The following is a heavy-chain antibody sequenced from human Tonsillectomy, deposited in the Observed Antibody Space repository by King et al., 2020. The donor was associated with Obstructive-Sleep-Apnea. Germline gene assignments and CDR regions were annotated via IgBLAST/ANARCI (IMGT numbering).Heavy chain of an antibody. Sequence: QLQESGPGLVKPSQTLSLTCTVSGGSISSDFYYWTWIRQLPGKGLEWIGYVSYTVGTSCNPSLKSQVTISLDTSKNQFSLNLSSVTAADTAVYYCAREQVKHSLDYWGQGTLVAVSS. V-gene: IGHV4-31*01. D-gene: IGHD2-21*01. J-gene: IGHJ4*02. CDR3: AREQVKHSLDY. CDR1: GGSISSDFYY. CDR2: VSYTVGT.